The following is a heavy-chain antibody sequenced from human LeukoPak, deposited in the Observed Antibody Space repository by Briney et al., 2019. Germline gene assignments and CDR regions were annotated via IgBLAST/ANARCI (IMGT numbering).Heavy chain of an antibody. CDR3: AKVTKRYYDFWSGYLPPYYYMDV. D-gene: IGHD3-3*01. CDR2: IWYDGSNK. V-gene: IGHV3-33*06. CDR1: GFTFSSYG. J-gene: IGHJ6*03. Sequence: GGSLRLSCAASGFTFSSYGMHWVRQAPGKGLEWVAVIWYDGSNKYYADFVKGRFTISRDNSKNTLYLQMNSLRAEDTAVYYCAKVTKRYYDFWSGYLPPYYYMDVWGKGTTVTVSS.